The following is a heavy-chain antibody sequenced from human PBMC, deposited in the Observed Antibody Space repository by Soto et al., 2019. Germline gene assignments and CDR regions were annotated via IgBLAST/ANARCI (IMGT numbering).Heavy chain of an antibody. Sequence: PGGSLRLSCAASGFTFSNYAVTWVRQAPGKGLEWVAVISYDGSNKYYADSVKGRFTISRDNSKNTLYLQMNSLRAEDTAVYYCAKGRKDTAIQPVLFDYWGQGTLVTVSS. CDR3: AKGRKDTAIQPVLFDY. CDR1: GFTFSNYA. J-gene: IGHJ4*02. V-gene: IGHV3-30*18. CDR2: ISYDGSNK. D-gene: IGHD5-18*01.